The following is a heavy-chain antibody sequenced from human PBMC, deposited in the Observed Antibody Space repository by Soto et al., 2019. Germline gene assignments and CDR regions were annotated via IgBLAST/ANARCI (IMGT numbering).Heavy chain of an antibody. D-gene: IGHD3-16*02. CDR2: IKSKTDGGTT. CDR1: CFTFSNAW. CDR3: TTDSGFDYVWGSYRYS. V-gene: IGHV3-15*07. Sequence: PGGSLRLSCAASCFTFSNAWMNWVRQAPGKGLEWVGRIKSKTDGGTTDYAAPVKGRFAISRDDSKNTLYLQMNSLKTEDTAVYYCTTDSGFDYVWGSYRYSWGQGTLVTVSS. J-gene: IGHJ5*02.